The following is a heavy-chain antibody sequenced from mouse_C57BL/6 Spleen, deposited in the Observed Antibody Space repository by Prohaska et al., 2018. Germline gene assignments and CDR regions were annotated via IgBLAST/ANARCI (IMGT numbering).Heavy chain of an antibody. Sequence: SVKMSCKASGYTFTDYYMNWVKQSHGKSLEWIGVINPYNGGTSYNQKFKGKATLTVDKSSSTAYMELNSLTSEDAAVYYCARGEGALDGYYVDYWGQGTTLTVSS. J-gene: IGHJ2*01. D-gene: IGHD2-3*01. CDR3: ARGEGALDGYYVDY. V-gene: IGHV1-19*01. CDR1: GYTFTDYY. CDR2: INPYNGGT.